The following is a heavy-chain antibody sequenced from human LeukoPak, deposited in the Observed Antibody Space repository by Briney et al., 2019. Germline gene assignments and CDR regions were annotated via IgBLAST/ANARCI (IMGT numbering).Heavy chain of an antibody. CDR2: IIPIFGTA. CDR1: GYTFTNYP. V-gene: IGHV1-69*06. J-gene: IGHJ6*03. CDR3: ARGRGGKYCSGGSCYSYDYYYYYMDV. D-gene: IGHD2-15*01. Sequence: SVKVSCKASGYTFTNYPIHWVRQAPGQGLKWMGGIIPIFGTANYAQKFQGRVTITADKSTSTAYMELSSLRSEETAVYYCARGRGGKYCSGGSCYSYDYYYYYMDVWGKGTTVTVSS.